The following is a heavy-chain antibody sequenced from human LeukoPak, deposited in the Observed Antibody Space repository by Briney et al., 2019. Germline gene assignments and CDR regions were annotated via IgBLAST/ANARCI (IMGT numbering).Heavy chain of an antibody. V-gene: IGHV1-2*02. CDR2: INPNNGGA. CDR1: GYTFTDYY. CDR3: ARGHSSSWSYFQH. D-gene: IGHD6-13*01. Sequence: GASVKVSCKASGYTFTDYYMHWVRQAPGQGLEWMGWINPNNGGANYAQKFQGRVTMTRDTSISTAYMDLTRLRSDDTAVYYCARGHSSSWSYFQHWGQGTLVSVSS. J-gene: IGHJ1*01.